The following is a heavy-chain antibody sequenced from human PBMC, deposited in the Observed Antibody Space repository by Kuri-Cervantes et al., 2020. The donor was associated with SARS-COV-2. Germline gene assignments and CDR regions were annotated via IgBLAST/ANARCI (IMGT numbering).Heavy chain of an antibody. V-gene: IGHV4-39*01. CDR2: IYHSGST. D-gene: IGHD3-3*01. J-gene: IGHJ3*02. Sequence: SETLSLTCTVSGGSISSSSYYWGWIRQPPGKGLEWIGSIYHSGSTYYNPSLKSRVTISVDTSKNQFSLKLSSVTAADTAVYYCARLYYDFWSGYYKNDAFDIWGQGTMVTVSS. CDR1: GGSISSSSYY. CDR3: ARLYYDFWSGYYKNDAFDI.